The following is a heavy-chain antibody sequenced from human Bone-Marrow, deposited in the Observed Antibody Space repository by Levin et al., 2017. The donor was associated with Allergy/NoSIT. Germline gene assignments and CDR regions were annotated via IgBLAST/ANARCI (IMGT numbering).Heavy chain of an antibody. Sequence: LSLTCAASGFTFSSYGMHWVRQAPGKGLEWVAVIWYDGSNKYYADSVKGRFTISRDNSKNTLYLQMNSLRAEDTAVYYCARDRKFWSGYGAALPYYYYGMDVWGQGTTVTVSS. V-gene: IGHV3-33*01. CDR3: ARDRKFWSGYGAALPYYYYGMDV. CDR1: GFTFSSYG. J-gene: IGHJ6*02. D-gene: IGHD3-3*01. CDR2: IWYDGSNK.